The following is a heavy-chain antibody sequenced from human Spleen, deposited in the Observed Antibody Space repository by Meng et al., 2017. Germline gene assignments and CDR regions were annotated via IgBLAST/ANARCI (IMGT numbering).Heavy chain of an antibody. J-gene: IGHJ4*02. Sequence: ASVKVSCKASGYTFTSYDINWVRQATGQGLEWMGWMNPNSGNTGYAQKFQGRVTITRNTSISTAYMDLSSLRSEDTAVYYCARVMVGATGGDYWGQGTLVTVSS. CDR3: ARVMVGATGGDY. D-gene: IGHD1-26*01. V-gene: IGHV1-8*03. CDR2: MNPNSGNT. CDR1: GYTFTSYD.